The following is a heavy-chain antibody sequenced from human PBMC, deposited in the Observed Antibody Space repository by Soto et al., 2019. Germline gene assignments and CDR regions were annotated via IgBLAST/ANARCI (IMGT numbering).Heavy chain of an antibody. CDR1: GFTFTSSA. D-gene: IGHD6-6*01. CDR3: AADPGSSFTYYYYGVDV. V-gene: IGHV1-58*01. Sequence: PGPQVKVSCKASGFTFTSSAVQWVRQARGQRLEWIGWIVVGSGNTNYAQKFQERVTITRDMSTSTAYMELSSLRSEDTAVYYCAADPGSSFTYYYYGVDVWGQGTTVTVSS. J-gene: IGHJ6*02. CDR2: IVVGSGNT.